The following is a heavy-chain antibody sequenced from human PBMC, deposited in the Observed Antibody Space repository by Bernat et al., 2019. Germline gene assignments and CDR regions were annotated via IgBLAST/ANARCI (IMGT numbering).Heavy chain of an antibody. Sequence: QVQLVESGGGVVQPGRSLRLSCAASGFTFSSYAMHWVRQAPGKGLEWVAVISYDGSNKYYADSVKGRFTISRDNSKNTLYLQMNSLRAEDTAVYYCAKDVRFLEWLPKELDYWGQGTLVTVSS. CDR1: GFTFSSYA. CDR2: ISYDGSNK. V-gene: IGHV3-30*01. J-gene: IGHJ4*02. D-gene: IGHD3-3*01. CDR3: AKDVRFLEWLPKELDY.